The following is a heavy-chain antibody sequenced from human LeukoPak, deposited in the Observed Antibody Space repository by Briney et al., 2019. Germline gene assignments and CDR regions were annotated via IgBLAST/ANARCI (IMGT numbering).Heavy chain of an antibody. J-gene: IGHJ6*03. V-gene: IGHV1-18*01. CDR3: AKTTMTSEEYYYFYMDV. CDR1: GYTFSSYG. D-gene: IGHD4-17*01. Sequence: ASVKVSCKGSGYTFSSYGISWVRQAPGQGLEWMGWIITYNGNTNYAQKFQGRVTMTTDTSTSTAYMELRSLRSDDTAVYYCAKTTMTSEEYYYFYMDVWGQGTTVTVSS. CDR2: IITYNGNT.